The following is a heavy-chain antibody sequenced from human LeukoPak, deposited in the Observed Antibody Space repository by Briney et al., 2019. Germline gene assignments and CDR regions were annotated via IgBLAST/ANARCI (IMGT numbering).Heavy chain of an antibody. V-gene: IGHV3-49*03. D-gene: IGHD6-19*01. J-gene: IGHJ4*02. CDR3: SRGSGWLSVY. CDR1: GFTFGDYL. CDR2: ISGGTT. Sequence: GGSLRLSCTASGFTFGDYLMSWFRQAPGKGLEWIGFISGGTTEYAASVKGRFTISRDDSTSIAYLQMNSLTTEDAAVYYCSRGSGWLSVYWGQGTLVTVSS.